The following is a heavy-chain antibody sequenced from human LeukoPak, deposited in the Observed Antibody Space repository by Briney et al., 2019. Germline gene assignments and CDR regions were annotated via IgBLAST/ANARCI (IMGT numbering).Heavy chain of an antibody. D-gene: IGHD2/OR15-2a*01. CDR2: ISYDGSNK. Sequence: GGSQRLSCAASGFTFSSYGMHWVRQAPGKGLEWVAVISYDGSNKYYADSAKGRFTISRDNSKNTLYLQMNSLRAEDTAVYYCAKLNIPVDYWGQGTLVTVSS. CDR1: GFTFSSYG. V-gene: IGHV3-30*18. J-gene: IGHJ4*02. CDR3: AKLNIPVDY.